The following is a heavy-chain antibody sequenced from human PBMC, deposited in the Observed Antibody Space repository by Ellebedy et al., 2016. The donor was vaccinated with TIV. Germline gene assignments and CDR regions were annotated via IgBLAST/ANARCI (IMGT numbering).Heavy chain of an antibody. D-gene: IGHD3-10*01. Sequence: GGSLRLSCAASGFTFSDYYMSWIRQAPGKGLEWVSYISSSGSTIYYADSVKGRFTISRDNAKNSLYLQMNSLRAEDTAVYYCARKTDTMVRGVSYFDYWGQGTLVTVSS. CDR2: ISSSGSTI. CDR1: GFTFSDYY. CDR3: ARKTDTMVRGVSYFDY. V-gene: IGHV3-11*04. J-gene: IGHJ4*02.